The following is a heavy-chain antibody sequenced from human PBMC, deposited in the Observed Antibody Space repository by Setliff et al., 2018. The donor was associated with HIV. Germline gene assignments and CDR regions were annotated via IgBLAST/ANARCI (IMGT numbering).Heavy chain of an antibody. CDR3: VTDDKVAFDV. V-gene: IGHV3-48*01. Sequence: GGSLRLSCAASRFTFSSYSMHWVRQAPGKGLEWVSYISTSSSTIYYAAPVRGRFTFSRDDSTNTLYLQMNNLKIEDTAVYYCVTDDKVAFDVWGRGTMVTVSS. CDR2: ISTSSSTI. CDR1: RFTFSSYS. J-gene: IGHJ3*01.